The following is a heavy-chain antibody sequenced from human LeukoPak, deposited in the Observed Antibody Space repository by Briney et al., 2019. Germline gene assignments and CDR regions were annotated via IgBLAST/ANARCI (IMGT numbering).Heavy chain of an antibody. Sequence: GGSPRLSCAASGFTFSSYGMSWVRQAPGKGLEWVSTISGGGGDTYYADSVKGRFTISRDNSKNTLYLQMNGLRAVDTALYYCAKGGDYYGSGSYIDYWGQGALVTVSS. J-gene: IGHJ4*02. CDR2: ISGGGGDT. D-gene: IGHD3-10*01. CDR1: GFTFSSYG. CDR3: AKGGDYYGSGSYIDY. V-gene: IGHV3-23*01.